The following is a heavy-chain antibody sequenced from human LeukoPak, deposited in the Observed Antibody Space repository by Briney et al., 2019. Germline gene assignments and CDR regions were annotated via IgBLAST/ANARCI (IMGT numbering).Heavy chain of an antibody. CDR3: ARIDSSGYSYYYYYMDV. D-gene: IGHD3-22*01. Sequence: ASVEVSCKASGYTFTSYGISWVRQAPGQGLEWMGWISAYNGNTNYAQKLQGRVTMTTDTSTSTAYMELRSLRSDDTAVYYCARIDSSGYSYYYYYMDVWGKGTTVTISS. CDR1: GYTFTSYG. J-gene: IGHJ6*03. CDR2: ISAYNGNT. V-gene: IGHV1-18*01.